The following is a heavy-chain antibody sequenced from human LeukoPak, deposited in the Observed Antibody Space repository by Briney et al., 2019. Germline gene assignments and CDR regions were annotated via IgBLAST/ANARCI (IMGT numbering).Heavy chain of an antibody. CDR3: ARAEKEVRGVSLDY. D-gene: IGHD3-10*01. Sequence: SVKVSCKASGGTFSSYTISWVRQAPGQGLEWMGSIIPILGIANYAQKFQGRVTITADKSTSTAYMELSSLRSEDTAVYYCARAEKEVRGVSLDYWGQGTLVTVSS. V-gene: IGHV1-69*02. CDR2: IIPILGIA. J-gene: IGHJ4*02. CDR1: GGTFSSYT.